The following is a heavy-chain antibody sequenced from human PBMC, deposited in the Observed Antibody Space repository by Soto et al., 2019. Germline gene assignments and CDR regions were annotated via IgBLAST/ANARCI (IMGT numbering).Heavy chain of an antibody. CDR3: ARDSRGSSPWHFDL. D-gene: IGHD3-22*01. Sequence: QVQLQESGPGLVTPSETLSLTCTVSGDSISSHYWSWIRQPAGKGLEWMGRIHTTGNTAHNPSLKSRITMSIDTSKNQMSLQLTSVTAADTAAYYCARDSRGSSPWHFDLWGRGTLVTVSS. CDR2: IHTTGNT. CDR1: GDSISSHY. J-gene: IGHJ2*01. V-gene: IGHV4-4*07.